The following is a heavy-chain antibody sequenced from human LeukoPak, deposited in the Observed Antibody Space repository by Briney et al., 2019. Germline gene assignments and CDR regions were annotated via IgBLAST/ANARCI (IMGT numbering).Heavy chain of an antibody. D-gene: IGHD1-26*01. J-gene: IGHJ4*02. Sequence: GGSLRLSCAASGFTFSSYWMSWVRQAPGKGLEWVANIKQDGSEKYYVDSVKGRFTISRDNAKNTLYLQMNSLRAEDTAVYYCAKDWEWEPTYNFDYWGQGTLVTVSS. V-gene: IGHV3-7*03. CDR3: AKDWEWEPTYNFDY. CDR2: IKQDGSEK. CDR1: GFTFSSYW.